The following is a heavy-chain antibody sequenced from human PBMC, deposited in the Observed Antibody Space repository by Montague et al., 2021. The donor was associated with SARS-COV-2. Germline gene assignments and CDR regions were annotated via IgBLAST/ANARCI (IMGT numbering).Heavy chain of an antibody. D-gene: IGHD4-17*01. CDR3: ARDRTADDYDGYETPGYSYYYGMDV. CDR2: IYYSGTT. V-gene: IGHV4-61*08. Sequence: SETLSLTCTVSGGSVNSGGYYWSWIRQPPGKGLEWIVNIYYSGTTNYNPSLKSRVTISVDTSKNQFSLKLSSVTAADTAVYYCARDRTADDYDGYETPGYSYYYGMDVWGQGTPVTVSS. CDR1: GGSVNSGGYY. J-gene: IGHJ6*02.